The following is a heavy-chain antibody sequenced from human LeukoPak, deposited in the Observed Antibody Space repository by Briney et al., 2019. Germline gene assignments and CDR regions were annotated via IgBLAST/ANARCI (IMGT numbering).Heavy chain of an antibody. D-gene: IGHD6-13*01. V-gene: IGHV3-30*04. J-gene: IGHJ5*02. CDR1: GFTFSSYA. CDR2: ISYDGSNK. Sequence: PGGSLRLSCAASGFTFSSYAMHWVRQAPGKGLEWAAVISYDGSNKYYADSVKGRFTISRDNSKNTLYLQMNSLRAEDTAVYYCARMKYSSRANWFDPWGQGTLVTVSS. CDR3: ARMKYSSRANWFDP.